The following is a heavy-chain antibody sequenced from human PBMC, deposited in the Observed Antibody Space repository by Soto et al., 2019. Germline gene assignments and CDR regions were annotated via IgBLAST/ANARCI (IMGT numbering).Heavy chain of an antibody. CDR1: GYTFTSYG. Sequence: GASVKVSCKASGYTFTSYGISWVRQAPGQGLEWMGWISAYNGNTNYAQKLQGRVTMTTDTSTSTAYMELRSLRSDDTAVYYCASTKPGLVYYISGPVYWGRGTLVPVSS. D-gene: IGHD3-10*01. CDR3: ASTKPGLVYYISGPVY. J-gene: IGHJ4*02. V-gene: IGHV1-18*01. CDR2: ISAYNGNT.